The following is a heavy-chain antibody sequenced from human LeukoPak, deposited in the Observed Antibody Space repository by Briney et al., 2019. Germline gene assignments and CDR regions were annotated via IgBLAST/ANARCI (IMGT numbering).Heavy chain of an antibody. V-gene: IGHV3-21*01. CDR1: GFTFSSYE. CDR2: ISYSSTYI. J-gene: IGHJ5*02. D-gene: IGHD2-21*02. CDR3: AKRDRLNWFDP. Sequence: GGSLRLSCAASGFTFSSYEMNWVRQALGKGLEWVSSISYSSTYIYYADSVKGRFTISRDNAKNSQYLQMNSLRAEDTAVYYCAKRDRLNWFDPWGQGTLVTVSS.